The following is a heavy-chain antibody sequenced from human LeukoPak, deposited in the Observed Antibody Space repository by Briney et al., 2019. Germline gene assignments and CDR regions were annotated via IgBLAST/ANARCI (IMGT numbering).Heavy chain of an antibody. Sequence: SVKVSCKASGYTFTSYGISWVRQAPGQGLEWMGRIIPILGIANYAQKFQGRVTITADKSTSTAYMELSSLRSEDTAVYYCASLGRLIDYWGQGTLVTVSS. J-gene: IGHJ4*02. V-gene: IGHV1-69*04. D-gene: IGHD3-16*01. CDR1: GYTFTSYG. CDR3: ASLGRLIDY. CDR2: IIPILGIA.